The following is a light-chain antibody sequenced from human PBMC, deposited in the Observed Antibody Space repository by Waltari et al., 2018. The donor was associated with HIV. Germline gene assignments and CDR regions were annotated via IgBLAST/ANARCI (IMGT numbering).Light chain of an antibody. J-gene: IGLJ3*02. CDR1: VLAKSY. CDR2: KDN. Sequence: SYELTQPSSVSVSPGQTTRITCSGDVLAKSYARRFQQKPGQAPVVMIYKDNERPSGIPERFSGSSSGTTVTLTISGAQIEDEADYYCYSAADNMGVFGGGTKLTVL. V-gene: IGLV3-27*01. CDR3: YSAADNMGV.